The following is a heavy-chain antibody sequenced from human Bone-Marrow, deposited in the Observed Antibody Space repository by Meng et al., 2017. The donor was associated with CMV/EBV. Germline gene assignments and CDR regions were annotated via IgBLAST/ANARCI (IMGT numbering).Heavy chain of an antibody. CDR2: ISSSSSTI. V-gene: IGHV3-48*04. J-gene: IGHJ6*02. CDR1: GFTFSSYS. CDR3: ARIPEDIVVVPAARAYYYYGMDV. Sequence: GESLKISCAASGFTFSSYSMNWVRQAPGKGLEWVSYISSSSSTIYYADSVKGRLTISRDNAKNSLYLQINSLRAEDTAVYYCARIPEDIVVVPAARAYYYYGMDVWRRETTVTVSS. D-gene: IGHD2-2*01.